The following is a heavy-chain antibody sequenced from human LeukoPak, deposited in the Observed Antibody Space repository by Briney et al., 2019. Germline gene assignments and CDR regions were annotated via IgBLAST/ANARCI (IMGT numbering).Heavy chain of an antibody. D-gene: IGHD4-17*01. CDR3: ASLHGDYVY. V-gene: IGHV3-21*01. J-gene: IGHJ4*02. CDR2: ISSSSSDI. CDR1: GFSISTYS. Sequence: PGGSLRLSCASSGFSISTYSMNWVRQAPGKGLEWVSCISSSSSDIYYADSVKGRFTISRDNTKSSLYLQMTSLRVEDTAIYYCASLHGDYVYWGQGTLVTVSS.